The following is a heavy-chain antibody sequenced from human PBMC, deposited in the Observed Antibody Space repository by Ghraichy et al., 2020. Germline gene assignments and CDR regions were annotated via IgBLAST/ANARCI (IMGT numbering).Heavy chain of an antibody. CDR1: GGPISSSSYY. J-gene: IGHJ4*02. Sequence: QTHSLTCTVSGGPISSSSYYWGWIRQPPGKGLEWIGSIYYSGSTYYNPSLKSRVTISVDTSKNQFSLKLSSVTAADTAVYYCASPRGAFGYWGQGTLVTVSS. V-gene: IGHV4-39*01. CDR2: IYYSGST. CDR3: ASPRGAFGY. D-gene: IGHD1-26*01.